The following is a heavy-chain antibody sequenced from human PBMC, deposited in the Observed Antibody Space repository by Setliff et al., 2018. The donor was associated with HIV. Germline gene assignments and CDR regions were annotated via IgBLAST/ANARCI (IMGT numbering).Heavy chain of an antibody. D-gene: IGHD3-22*01. J-gene: IGHJ4*02. CDR1: GDAFTDYY. CDR2: INPNSGGT. Sequence: ASVKVSCKASGDAFTDYYMHWVRQAPGQGLEWMGWINPNSGGTNYAQKFQGRVTMTRDTSISTAYMELSRLRSDDTAVYYCARVSRPTYYYDSSGCPFDYWGQGTLVTVSS. CDR3: ARVSRPTYYYDSSGCPFDY. V-gene: IGHV1-2*02.